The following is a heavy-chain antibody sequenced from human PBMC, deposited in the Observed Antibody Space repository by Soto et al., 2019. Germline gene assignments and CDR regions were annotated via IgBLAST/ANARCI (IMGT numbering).Heavy chain of an antibody. D-gene: IGHD3-22*01. CDR1: GGSISSGDYY. J-gene: IGHJ4*02. CDR2: IFYSGST. V-gene: IGHV4-31*03. CDR3: ARDFANYYTSSGYFYFDQ. Sequence: PSETLSLTCTVSGGSISSGDYYWSWIRQYPGKGLEWIGHIFYSGSTYYNPSLKSRVTISLDTSKKHFSLKLTSVTAADTAVYFCARDFANYYTSSGYFYFDQWGQGTRVTVSS.